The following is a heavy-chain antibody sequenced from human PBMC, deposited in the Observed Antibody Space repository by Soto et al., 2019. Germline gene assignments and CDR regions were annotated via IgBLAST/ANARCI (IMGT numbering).Heavy chain of an antibody. CDR3: ARGGERNYDFWSGYYSDYYGMDV. D-gene: IGHD3-3*01. CDR2: IYYSGST. CDR1: SGSISSYY. V-gene: IGHV4-59*01. J-gene: IGHJ6*02. Sequence: QVQLQESGPGLVKPSETLSLTCTVSSGSISSYYWSWIRQPPGKGLEWIGYIYYSGSTNYNPSLKSRVTISVDTSKNQFSLKLSSVTAADTAVYYCARGGERNYDFWSGYYSDYYGMDVWGQGTTVTVSS.